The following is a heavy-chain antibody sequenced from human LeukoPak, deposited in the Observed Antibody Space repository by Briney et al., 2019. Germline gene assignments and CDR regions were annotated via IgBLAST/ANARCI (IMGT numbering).Heavy chain of an antibody. CDR2: INGRGNYI. V-gene: IGHV3-21*01. CDR1: GFTFSTYT. D-gene: IGHD1-26*01. Sequence: PGESLRLSCAASGFTFSTYTMNWVRQAPGKGLEWVSSINGRGNYIYYADSVKGRFTISRDDAQTSLFLQMNSLRAEDTAVYYCAREDGRVGATSAFDIWGQGTMVTVSS. CDR3: AREDGRVGATSAFDI. J-gene: IGHJ3*02.